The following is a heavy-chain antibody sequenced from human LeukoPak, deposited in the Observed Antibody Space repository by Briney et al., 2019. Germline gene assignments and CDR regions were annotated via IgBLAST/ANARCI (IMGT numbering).Heavy chain of an antibody. D-gene: IGHD3-9*01. CDR3: ARDRYRLVTLESRGWFDP. V-gene: IGHV1-46*01. CDR1: GYTFTSYY. J-gene: IGHJ5*02. CDR2: INPSGGST. Sequence: ASVKVSCKASGYTFTSYYMHWVRQAPGQGLEWMGIINPSGGSTSYAQKFQGRVTMTRDTSTSTVYMELSSLRSEDTAVYYCARDRYRLVTLESRGWFDPWGQGTLVTVSS.